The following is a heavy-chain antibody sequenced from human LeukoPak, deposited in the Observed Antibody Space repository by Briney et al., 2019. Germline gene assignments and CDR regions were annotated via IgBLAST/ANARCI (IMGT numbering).Heavy chain of an antibody. CDR3: ARGPYAYTSSATLDSYNWFDP. CDR1: GYSFPNYW. V-gene: IGHV5-51*01. D-gene: IGHD2-2*02. J-gene: IGHJ5*02. CDR2: IYPGDSHT. Sequence: GESLKISCTACGYSFPNYWIGWGRQMPRKLLEWMVIIYPGDSHTRYSPSFQDHVTISVDKSISTAYMQWSRLKASDNAMYYYARGPYAYTSSATLDSYNWFDPWGQGRLVTVSS.